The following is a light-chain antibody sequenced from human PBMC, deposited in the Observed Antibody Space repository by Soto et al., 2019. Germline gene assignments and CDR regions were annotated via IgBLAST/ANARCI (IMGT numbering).Light chain of an antibody. CDR1: QSIGTW. CDR3: QQYNSYSIT. V-gene: IGKV1-5*03. J-gene: IGKJ5*01. Sequence: DIQMTQSPSTLSASVRDRVTITCRASQSIGTWLAWYQQKPGKAPKLLIYKASYLQSGVPSRFSGSGSGTDFTLTISSLQPDDFANYFCQQYNSYSITFGLGTRLEMK. CDR2: KAS.